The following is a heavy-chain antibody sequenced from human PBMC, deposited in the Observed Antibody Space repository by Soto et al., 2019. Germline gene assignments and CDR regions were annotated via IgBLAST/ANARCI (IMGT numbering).Heavy chain of an antibody. V-gene: IGHV1-69*01. D-gene: IGHD6-13*01. J-gene: IGHJ4*02. CDR2: IVPIFGPA. CDR3: ARPSYSSSWLPNLDY. Sequence: VQLVQSGAEVRMPGSSVKVSSKASGGTFNNYAIHWVRQAPGQGLEWMGGIVPIFGPAKYAQKFRGRVRITADDSTSTAYMYLSSLTSEDTAIYFCARPSYSSSWLPNLDYWGQGTLVTVSS. CDR1: GGTFNNYA.